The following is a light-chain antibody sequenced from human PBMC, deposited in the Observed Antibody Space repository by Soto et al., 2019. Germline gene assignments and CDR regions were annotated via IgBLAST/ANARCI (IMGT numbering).Light chain of an antibody. CDR1: GGDVRDSKY. CDR3: VAGKNNRV. J-gene: IGLJ1*01. V-gene: IGLV2-8*01. CDR2: EAT. Sequence: QSALTQPPSASGSPGQSVTIFCTGIGGDVRDSKYVSWYQQYPGKAPKLMIYEATQRPAGVPDRFSGSKSGDTASLTVSGLQDEDEADYYCVAGKNNRVFGTGTKVTVL.